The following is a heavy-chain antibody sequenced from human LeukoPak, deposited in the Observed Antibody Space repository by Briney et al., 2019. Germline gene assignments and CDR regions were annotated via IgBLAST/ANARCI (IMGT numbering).Heavy chain of an antibody. V-gene: IGHV3-23*01. CDR3: AKHYGSGTYYNYFTY. CDR2: ISDSGGRT. D-gene: IGHD3-10*01. CDR1: GFTFSSYA. Sequence: PGGSLRLSCAASGFTFSSYAFSWVRQAPGGGLEWVSAISDSGGRTYYADFVKGRFTISRDNSENTLFLQMSSLRAEDTATYYCAKHYGSGTYYNYFTYCGQGTLVSVSS. J-gene: IGHJ4*02.